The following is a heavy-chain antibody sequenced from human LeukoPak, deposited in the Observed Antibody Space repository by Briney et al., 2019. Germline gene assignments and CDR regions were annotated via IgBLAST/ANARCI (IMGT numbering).Heavy chain of an antibody. CDR2: FAPEDGET. D-gene: IGHD1-14*01. CDR3: ARSSGRSPNRDYMDV. V-gene: IGHV1-24*01. Sequence: ASVKVSCKASGGTFSSYAIRWVRHAPGQGLEWMGGFAPEDGETIYAQKFQGRVTMTEDTSTDTAYMELSSLRSEDTAVYYCARSSGRSPNRDYMDVWGKGTTVTISS. CDR1: GGTFSSYA. J-gene: IGHJ6*03.